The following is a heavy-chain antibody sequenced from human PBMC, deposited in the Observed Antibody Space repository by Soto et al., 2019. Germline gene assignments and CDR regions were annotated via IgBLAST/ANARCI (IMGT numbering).Heavy chain of an antibody. CDR3: ARDPERSSTSGPYYYYYMDV. Sequence: EVQVVESGGGLVQPGGSLRLSCAASGFTVSSNYMNWVRQAPGKGLEWVSIIYSGGGTYYADSVKGRFTISRDYLRNTLYLQMNSLRAEDTAVYYCARDPERSSTSGPYYYYYMDVWGKGTTVTVSS. CDR2: IYSGGGT. J-gene: IGHJ6*03. CDR1: GFTVSSNY. V-gene: IGHV3-66*01. D-gene: IGHD6-6*01.